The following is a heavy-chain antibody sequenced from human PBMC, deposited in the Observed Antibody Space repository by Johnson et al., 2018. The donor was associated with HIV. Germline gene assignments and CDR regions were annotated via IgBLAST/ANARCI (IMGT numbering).Heavy chain of an antibody. Sequence: VQLVESGGGLVKPGGSLRLSCAASGFTFSNAWMSWVRQAPGKGLEWVGRIKSKTDGGTPDYAAPVKGRFTISRDDSKNTLYLQMNSLKTEDTAVYYCTSGKSWLAVDGFDVWGQGTMVTVSS. J-gene: IGHJ3*01. CDR2: IKSKTDGGTP. CDR1: GFTFSNAW. CDR3: TSGKSWLAVDGFDV. D-gene: IGHD6-19*01. V-gene: IGHV3-15*01.